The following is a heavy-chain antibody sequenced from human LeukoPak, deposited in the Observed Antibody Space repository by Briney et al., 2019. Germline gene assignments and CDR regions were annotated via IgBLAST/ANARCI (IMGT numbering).Heavy chain of an antibody. CDR2: INHSGST. Sequence: SETLSLTCAVYGGSFSGYYWSWTRQPPGKGLEWIGEINHSGSTNYNPSLKSRVTISVDTSKNQFSLKLSSVTAADTAVYYCARGRVGPYYGSGSYYYFDYWGQGTLVTVSS. CDR1: GGSFSGYY. J-gene: IGHJ4*02. V-gene: IGHV4-34*01. D-gene: IGHD3-10*01. CDR3: ARGRVGPYYGSGSYYYFDY.